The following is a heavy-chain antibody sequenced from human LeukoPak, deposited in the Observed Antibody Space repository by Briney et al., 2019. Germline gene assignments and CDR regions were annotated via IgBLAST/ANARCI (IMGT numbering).Heavy chain of an antibody. J-gene: IGHJ5*02. CDR2: IYYSGST. CDR1: GGSISSSSYY. V-gene: IGHV4-39*07. D-gene: IGHD3-22*01. Sequence: SETLSLTCTVSGGSISSSSYYWGWIRRPPGKGLEWIGNIYYSGSTYYNPSLKSRVTISVDTSKNQFSLKLSSVTAADTAVYYCARDVSDDSSGYLNWFDPWGQGTLVTVSS. CDR3: ARDVSDDSSGYLNWFDP.